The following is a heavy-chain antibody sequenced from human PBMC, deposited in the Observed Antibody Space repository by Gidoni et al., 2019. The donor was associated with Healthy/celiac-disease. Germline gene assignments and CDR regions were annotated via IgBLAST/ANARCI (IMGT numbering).Heavy chain of an antibody. CDR1: GGSISSGDYY. Sequence: QVHLQESGPGLVKPSQTMSLTCTVSGGSISSGDYYWSWIRQPPGKGLEWTGYIYYSGSNYYNPALKSRVTISVDTAKNQFALKLSSVTAADTAVYYWARATTTPEYYFDYWGQGTLVTVSS. J-gene: IGHJ4*02. D-gene: IGHD1-1*01. CDR3: ARATTTPEYYFDY. CDR2: IYYSGSN. V-gene: IGHV4-30-4*01.